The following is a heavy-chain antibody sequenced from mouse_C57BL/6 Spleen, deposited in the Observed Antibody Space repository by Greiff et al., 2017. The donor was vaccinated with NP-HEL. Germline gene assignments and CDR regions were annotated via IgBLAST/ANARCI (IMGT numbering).Heavy chain of an antibody. CDR2: INPYNGGT. CDR1: GYTFTDYY. D-gene: IGHD3-1*01. J-gene: IGHJ4*01. Sequence: EVQLQQSGPVLVKPGASVKMSCKASGYTFTDYYMNWVKQSHGKSLEWIGVINPYNGGTSYNQKFKGKATLTVDKSSSTAYMELNSLTSEDSAVYYCARSGVLEIRDAMDYWGQGTSVTVSS. V-gene: IGHV1-19*01. CDR3: ARSGVLEIRDAMDY.